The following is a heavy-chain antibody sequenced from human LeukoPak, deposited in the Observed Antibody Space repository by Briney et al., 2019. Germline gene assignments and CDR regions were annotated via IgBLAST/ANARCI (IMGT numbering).Heavy chain of an antibody. V-gene: IGHV4-39*01. CDR3: TAGRSDYFDF. D-gene: IGHD6-25*01. J-gene: IGHJ4*02. Sequence: SETLSLTCTVSGGSISSSSYYWSWIRQPPGKGLEWIGSIYYSGSTYYNPSLKSRVTISADTSKNQFSLKLSSVTAADTAVYYCTAGRSDYFDFWGQGTLVTVSS. CDR2: IYYSGST. CDR1: GGSISSSSYY.